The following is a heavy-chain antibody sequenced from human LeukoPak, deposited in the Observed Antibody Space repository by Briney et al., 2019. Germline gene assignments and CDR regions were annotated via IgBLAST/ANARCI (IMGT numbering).Heavy chain of an antibody. Sequence: ASVTVSFKASGYTFTVYYMHWVRQAPGQGLEWMGWINPNSDGTNYSQKFQGGVTMTRDTSISTAYMELSRLRSDDTAVYYCARDRVVTMVRGVMGYWGQGTLVTVSS. D-gene: IGHD3-10*01. J-gene: IGHJ4*02. CDR1: GYTFTVYY. CDR3: ARDRVVTMVRGVMGY. V-gene: IGHV1-2*02. CDR2: INPNSDGT.